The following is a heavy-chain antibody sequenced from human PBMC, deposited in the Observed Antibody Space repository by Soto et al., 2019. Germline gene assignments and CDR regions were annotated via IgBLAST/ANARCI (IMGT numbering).Heavy chain of an antibody. CDR3: AARKAFDYGAFDI. CDR2: IVVGSGNT. V-gene: IGHV1-58*02. CDR1: GFTFTSSA. D-gene: IGHD3-9*01. Sequence: SVKVSCKASGFTFTSSAMQWVRQARGQRLEWIGWIVVGSGNTNYAQKFQERVTITRDMSTSTAYMELSSLRSEDTAVYYCAARKAFDYGAFDIWGQGTMVTVSS. J-gene: IGHJ3*02.